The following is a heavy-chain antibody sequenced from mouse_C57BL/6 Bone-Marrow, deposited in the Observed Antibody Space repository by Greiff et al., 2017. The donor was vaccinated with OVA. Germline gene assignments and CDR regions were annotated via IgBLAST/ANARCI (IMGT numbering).Heavy chain of an antibody. J-gene: IGHJ1*03. Sequence: EVQLVESGPVLVKPGASVKMSCKASGYTFTDYYMNWVKQSHGKSLEWIGVINPYNGGTSYNQKFKGKATLTVDKYSSTAYMELNSLTSDDSAVYYCARRPRYFDVLGTGTTVTVSS. V-gene: IGHV1-19*01. CDR3: ARRPRYFDV. CDR2: INPYNGGT. CDR1: GYTFTDYY.